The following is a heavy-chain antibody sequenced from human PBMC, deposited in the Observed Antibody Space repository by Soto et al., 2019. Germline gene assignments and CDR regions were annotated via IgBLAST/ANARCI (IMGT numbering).Heavy chain of an antibody. CDR3: AKDRGQWLVTGEPDAFDI. V-gene: IGHV3-23*01. CDR1: GFTFSSYA. J-gene: IGHJ3*02. D-gene: IGHD6-19*01. CDR2: ISGSGGST. Sequence: GGSLRLSCAASGFTFSSYAMSWVRQAPGKGLEWVSAISGSGGSTYYADSVKGRFTISRDNSKNTLYLQMNSLRAEDTAVYYCAKDRGQWLVTGEPDAFDIWGQGTMVTVSS.